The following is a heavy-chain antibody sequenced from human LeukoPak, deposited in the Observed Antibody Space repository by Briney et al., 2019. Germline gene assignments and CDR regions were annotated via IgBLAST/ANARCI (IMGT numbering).Heavy chain of an antibody. CDR3: ARDPMVRGIYNWFDP. J-gene: IGHJ5*02. Sequence: ASVKVSCKASGYTFTGYYIHWVRQAPGQGLERLGWINPNSGGTNYAQKFQGRVTMTTDTSISTAYMELSRLRSDDTAVYYCARDPMVRGIYNWFDPWGQGTLVTVSS. CDR2: INPNSGGT. CDR1: GYTFTGYY. V-gene: IGHV1-2*02. D-gene: IGHD3-10*01.